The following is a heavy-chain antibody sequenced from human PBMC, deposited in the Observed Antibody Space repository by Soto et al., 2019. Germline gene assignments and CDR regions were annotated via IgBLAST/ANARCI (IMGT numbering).Heavy chain of an antibody. CDR2: IDPSDSQT. J-gene: IGHJ4*02. D-gene: IGHD3-22*01. Sequence: GESLKLSCKGSGDNCSGYWITWVRQKPGRGLEWMGRIDPSDSQTYYSPSFRGHVTISATKSITTVFLQWSSLRASDTAMYYCARQIYDSDTGPNFQYYFDSWGQGTPVTVSS. V-gene: IGHV5-10-1*01. CDR3: ARQIYDSDTGPNFQYYFDS. CDR1: GDNCSGYW.